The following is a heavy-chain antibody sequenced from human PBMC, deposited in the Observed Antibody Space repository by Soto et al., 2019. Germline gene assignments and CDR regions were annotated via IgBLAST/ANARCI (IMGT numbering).Heavy chain of an antibody. CDR2: ITSDGKSK. CDR1: GFNFSNHW. CDR3: ARESGDWPLNWFDP. D-gene: IGHD2-21*02. V-gene: IGHV3-74*01. J-gene: IGHJ5*02. Sequence: GGSLRLSCAASGFNFSNHWMHWVRQRPAEGLVWVSRITSDGKSKAYAESVKGRFAISRDNAKNTLYLQMNGLTAEDTAVYYCARESGDWPLNWFDPWGQGTLVTVS.